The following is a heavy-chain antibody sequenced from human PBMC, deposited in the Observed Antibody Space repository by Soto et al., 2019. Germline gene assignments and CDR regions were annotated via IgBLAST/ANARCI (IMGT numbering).Heavy chain of an antibody. V-gene: IGHV4-30-4*01. CDR2: IYYSGST. CDR3: ARDAKIQLWFNWFDP. D-gene: IGHD5-18*01. Sequence: PSETLSLTCTVSGGSISSGDYYWSWIRQPPGKGLEWIGYIYYSGSTYYNPSLKSRVTISVDTSKNQFSLKLSSVTAADTAVYYCARDAKIQLWFNWFDPWGQGTLVTVSS. CDR1: GGSISSGDYY. J-gene: IGHJ5*02.